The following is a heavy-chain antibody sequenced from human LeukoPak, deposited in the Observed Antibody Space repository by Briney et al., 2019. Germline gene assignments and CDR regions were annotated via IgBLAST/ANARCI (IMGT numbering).Heavy chain of an antibody. CDR2: IIPIFGTA. V-gene: IGHV1-69*05. CDR1: GGTFISYA. CDR3: ASKYYYDSSGSFDY. J-gene: IGHJ4*02. Sequence: GASVKVSCKASGGTFISYAISWVRQARGQGLEWMGRIIPIFGTANYAQKFQGRVTITTDESTSTAYMELSSLRSEDTAVYYCASKYYYDSSGSFDYWGQGTLVTVSS. D-gene: IGHD3-22*01.